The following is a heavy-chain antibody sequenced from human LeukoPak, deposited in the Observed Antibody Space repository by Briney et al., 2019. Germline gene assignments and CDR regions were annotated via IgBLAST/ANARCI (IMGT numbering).Heavy chain of an antibody. D-gene: IGHD4-23*01. V-gene: IGHV4-4*07. J-gene: IGHJ4*02. CDR1: GGSISSCY. Sequence: SETLSLTCSVSGGSISSCYSNWIRQPAGKGLEWIGRIYSSGRTNYNPSLRSRVTMSVDTSKNQFSLKLTSVTAADTAVYYCAGSPNSVFDFWGQGILVTVSS. CDR2: IYSSGRT. CDR3: AGSPNSVFDF.